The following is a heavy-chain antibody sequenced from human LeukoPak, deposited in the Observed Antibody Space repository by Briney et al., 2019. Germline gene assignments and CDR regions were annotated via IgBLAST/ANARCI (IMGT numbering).Heavy chain of an antibody. J-gene: IGHJ1*01. V-gene: IGHV4-39*02. D-gene: IGHD3-22*01. Sequence: SETLSLTCTISGDSISSSSYYWGWIRQPPGKGLEWIGYIYYRGSTYYSPSLKSRVSISIDTSNNHFSLTLNSVTAADTALYFCARRRYYDSTGYLDWGQGTLVTVSS. CDR1: GDSISSSSYY. CDR2: IYYRGST. CDR3: ARRRYYDSTGYLD.